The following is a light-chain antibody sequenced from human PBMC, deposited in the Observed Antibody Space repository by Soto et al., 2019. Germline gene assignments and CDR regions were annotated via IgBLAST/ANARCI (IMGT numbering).Light chain of an antibody. CDR1: SSDVGSYNL. CDR2: EGS. J-gene: IGLJ1*01. V-gene: IGLV2-23*01. Sequence: QSALTQPASVSGSPGQSITISCTGASSDVGSYNLVSWYQQHPGKAPKLMIYEGSKRPSGVSNRFSGSKSGNTASLTISGLQAEDEAYYYSCSYAGSSTSVFGTGTKVTVL. CDR3: CSYAGSSTSV.